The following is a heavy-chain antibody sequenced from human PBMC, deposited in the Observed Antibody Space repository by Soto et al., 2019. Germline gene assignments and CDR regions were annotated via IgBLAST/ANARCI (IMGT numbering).Heavy chain of an antibody. CDR1: GFTVSSNY. Sequence: EVQLVESGGGLVQPGGSLRLSCAASGFTVSSNYMSWVRQAPGKGLEWVSVIYSGGSTYYADSVKGRFTISRDNSKXTLYLQMNSLGAEDTAVYYCARDRIAVAGNPEYFQHWGQGTLVTVSS. D-gene: IGHD6-19*01. CDR2: IYSGGST. CDR3: ARDRIAVAGNPEYFQH. V-gene: IGHV3-66*01. J-gene: IGHJ1*01.